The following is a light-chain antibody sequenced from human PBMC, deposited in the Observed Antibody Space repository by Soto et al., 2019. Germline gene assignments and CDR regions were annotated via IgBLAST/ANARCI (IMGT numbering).Light chain of an antibody. CDR3: QQYNSSPVT. V-gene: IGKV3-15*01. Sequence: RVIMQSPGTLSLSRLDRVTLSWLSIQSVSSTLAWYQQQPGQAPRLLIYGASTRATDIPARFTGSGSGTEFTLTIGSLQSEDFAVYYCQQYNSSPVTFGQGTKVDIK. CDR1: QSVSST. J-gene: IGKJ1*01. CDR2: GAS.